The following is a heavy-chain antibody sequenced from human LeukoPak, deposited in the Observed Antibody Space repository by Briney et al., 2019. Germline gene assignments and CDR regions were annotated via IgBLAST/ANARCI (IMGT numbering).Heavy chain of an antibody. CDR2: IYYSGST. Sequence: SETLSLTCAVSGGSISSTTSYWGGIRQPPGKGLEWLGRIYYSGSTFYNPSLKSRVTISVDTSDNQFSLRLSSVPAADTAVYYCARHGSTDYFDYWGQGTLVTVSS. CDR3: ARHGSTDYFDY. J-gene: IGHJ4*02. CDR1: GGSISSTTSY. D-gene: IGHD2-2*03. V-gene: IGHV4-39*01.